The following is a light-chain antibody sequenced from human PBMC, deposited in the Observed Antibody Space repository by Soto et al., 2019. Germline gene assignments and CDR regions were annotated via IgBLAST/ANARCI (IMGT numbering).Light chain of an antibody. CDR1: HNINTY. CDR3: QQTYSIPYT. Sequence: DIQMTQSPSSLSASVGARVTITCRANHNINTYLTWFQQKPGKAPQLLISATSTLQRGVPSRFSGSKSGTDFTLTISSLQPEDFATYYCQQTYSIPYTFGQGTKLES. J-gene: IGKJ2*01. CDR2: ATS. V-gene: IGKV1-39*01.